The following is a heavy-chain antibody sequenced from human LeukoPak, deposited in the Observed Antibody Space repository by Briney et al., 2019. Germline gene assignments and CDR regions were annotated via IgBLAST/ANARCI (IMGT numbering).Heavy chain of an antibody. V-gene: IGHV3-48*01. D-gene: IGHD4-17*01. Sequence: GGSLRLSCAASGFTFSKTWMSWVRQAPGKGLEWVSYISSSGSTIYYADSVKGRFTISRDNSKNTLYLQMNSLRAEDTAVYYCAKVTVSYYYMDVWGKGTTVTISS. CDR3: AKVTVSYYYMDV. J-gene: IGHJ6*03. CDR2: ISSSGSTI. CDR1: GFTFSKTW.